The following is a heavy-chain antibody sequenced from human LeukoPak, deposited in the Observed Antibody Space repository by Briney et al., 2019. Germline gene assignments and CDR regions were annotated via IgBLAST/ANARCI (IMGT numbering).Heavy chain of an antibody. V-gene: IGHV4-34*01. J-gene: IGHJ6*03. Sequence: SETLSLTCAVYDDSFSAYYWSWVRQSPEKGLEWIGEVTHSGSTKYNPSLESRVTISVDTSKNQFSLKLTSVTAADTAVFYCARVLRYYFYMDVWGNGTTVTVSS. CDR1: DDSFSAYY. CDR3: ARVLRYYFYMDV. D-gene: IGHD3-10*01. CDR2: VTHSGST.